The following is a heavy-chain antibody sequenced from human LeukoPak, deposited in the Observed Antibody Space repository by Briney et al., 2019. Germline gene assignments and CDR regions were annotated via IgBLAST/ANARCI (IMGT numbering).Heavy chain of an antibody. D-gene: IGHD2-2*01. V-gene: IGHV3-30-3*01. CDR1: GFTFSSYA. CDR2: ISYDGSNK. J-gene: IGHJ6*02. CDR3: AKALYCSSTSCLEYYYYGMDV. Sequence: GGSLRLSCAASGFTFSSYAMHRVRQAPGKGLEWVAVISYDGSNKYYADSVKGRFTISRDNSKNTLYLQMNSLRAEDTAVYYCAKALYCSSTSCLEYYYYGMDVWGQGTTVTVSS.